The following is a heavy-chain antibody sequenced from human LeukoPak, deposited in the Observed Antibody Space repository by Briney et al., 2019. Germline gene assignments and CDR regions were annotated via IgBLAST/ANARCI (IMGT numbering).Heavy chain of an antibody. J-gene: IGHJ4*02. Sequence: GGSLRLSCAASGFTFSSYGMHWVRQAPGKGLEWVAFIRYDGSNKYYADSVKGRFTISRDNSKNTLYLQMNSLRAEDTAVYYCAKGNRLLSSSWRVGYFDYWGQGTLVPVSS. D-gene: IGHD6-13*01. CDR3: AKGNRLLSSSWRVGYFDY. CDR1: GFTFSSYG. CDR2: IRYDGSNK. V-gene: IGHV3-30*02.